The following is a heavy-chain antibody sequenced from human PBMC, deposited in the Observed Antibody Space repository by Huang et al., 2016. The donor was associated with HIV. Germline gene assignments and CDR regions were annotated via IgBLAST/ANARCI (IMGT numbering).Heavy chain of an antibody. V-gene: IGHV4-39*01. J-gene: IGHJ4*02. Sequence: QLQLQESGPGLVKPSETLSLPCTVSGGSISRSSYHWGWIRQPPGKGLEGIGSIDYSGSTYYNPSLTSRVTISVDTSKNQVSLRLSSVTAADTAMYYCARPSYDSSGNFDYWGQGTLVTVSS. CDR3: ARPSYDSSGNFDY. D-gene: IGHD3-22*01. CDR1: GGSISRSSYH. CDR2: IDYSGST.